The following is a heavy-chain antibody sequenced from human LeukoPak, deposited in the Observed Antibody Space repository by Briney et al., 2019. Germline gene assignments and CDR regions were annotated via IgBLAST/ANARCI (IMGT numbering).Heavy chain of an antibody. Sequence: GGSLRLSCAASGFTFSGSAMQCVRQASGKGLEWVGRIRSKANSYATAYATSVKGRFTISRDDSKNTAYLQMNSLKTEDTAVYYCNRHGQIDIVATTARYYYGMDVWGQGTTVTVSS. CDR1: GFTFSGSA. CDR3: NRHGQIDIVATTARYYYGMDV. CDR2: IRSKANSYAT. V-gene: IGHV3-73*01. D-gene: IGHD5-12*01. J-gene: IGHJ6*02.